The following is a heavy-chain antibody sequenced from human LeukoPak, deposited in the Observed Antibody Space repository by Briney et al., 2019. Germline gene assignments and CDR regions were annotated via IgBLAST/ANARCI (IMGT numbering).Heavy chain of an antibody. CDR3: ALERRGYFDY. D-gene: IGHD1-1*01. CDR1: GGSISSYY. V-gene: IGHV4-59*01. CDR2: IYYSGST. Sequence: PSETLSLTCTVSGGSISSYYWSWIRQPPGKGLEWIGYIYYSGSTNYNPSLKSRVTISVDTSKNQFSLKLSSVTAADTAVYYCALERRGYFDYWGRGTLVTVSS. J-gene: IGHJ4*02.